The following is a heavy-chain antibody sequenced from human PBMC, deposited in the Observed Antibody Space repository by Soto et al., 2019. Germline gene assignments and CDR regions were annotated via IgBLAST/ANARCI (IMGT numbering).Heavy chain of an antibody. V-gene: IGHV1-2*02. J-gene: IGHJ4*02. D-gene: IGHD1-26*01. CDR3: ARDLEKGGGSAGFDY. CDR1: GYTFTVYY. Sequence: ASVKVSCKASGYTFTVYYMHGVRQAPGQGLEWMGWINPKSGGTMYPQKFQGRVTMTWDTSISTAYMALTRLRSDDTAVYYCARDLEKGGGSAGFDYWGQRTLVTV. CDR2: INPKSGGT.